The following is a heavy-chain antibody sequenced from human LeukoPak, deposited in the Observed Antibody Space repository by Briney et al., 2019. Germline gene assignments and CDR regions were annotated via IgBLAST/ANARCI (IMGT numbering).Heavy chain of an antibody. CDR3: AKVPSYWDY. V-gene: IGHV3-23*01. Sequence: GGSLRLSCAASGFTFSSYGMSWVRQAPGKGLEWVSAISGSGDKTYYADSVKGRFTVSRDNSKNTLYLQMNSLRAKDTAVYYCAKVPSYWDYWGQGTLVTISS. J-gene: IGHJ4*02. CDR1: GFTFSSYG. CDR2: ISGSGDKT.